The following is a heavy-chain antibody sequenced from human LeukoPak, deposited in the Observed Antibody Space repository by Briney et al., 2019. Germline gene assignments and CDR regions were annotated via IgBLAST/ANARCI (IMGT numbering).Heavy chain of an antibody. V-gene: IGHV3-30-3*01. J-gene: IGHJ4*02. CDR2: ISYDGSNK. CDR1: GFTFSSYA. CDR3: ARVAPYDY. Sequence: GASLRLSCAASGFTFSSYAMSWVRQAPGKGLEWVAVISYDGSNKYYADSVKGRFTISRDNSKNTLYLQMNSLRAEDTAVYYCARVAPYDYWGQGTLVTVSS. D-gene: IGHD2-15*01.